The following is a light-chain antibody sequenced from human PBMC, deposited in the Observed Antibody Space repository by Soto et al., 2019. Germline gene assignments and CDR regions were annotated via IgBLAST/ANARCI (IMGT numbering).Light chain of an antibody. J-gene: IGKJ3*01. CDR2: GAS. Sequence: EIVLTQSPGTLSLSPGERATLSCRASQSVSSSYLAWYQQKPGQAPRLLIYGASSRATGMPDRFSGSGSGTDFTLTISRLEPEDCAVYYCQQYGSPLFTFGPGTKVDIK. V-gene: IGKV3-20*01. CDR3: QQYGSPLFT. CDR1: QSVSSSY.